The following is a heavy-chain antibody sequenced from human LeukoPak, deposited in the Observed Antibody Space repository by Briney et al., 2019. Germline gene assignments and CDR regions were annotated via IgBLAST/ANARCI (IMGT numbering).Heavy chain of an antibody. Sequence: SETLSLTCTVSGRSISLGYYWGWIRQPPGKGLEWIGSVFHDGSTHYNPSLQSRVTISLDTSKNQFSLKLSSATAADTAVYYCARGQLVAAAPNAEYFQHWGQGTLVTVSS. D-gene: IGHD6-13*01. CDR2: VFHDGST. J-gene: IGHJ1*01. CDR3: ARGQLVAAAPNAEYFQH. CDR1: GRSISLGYY. V-gene: IGHV4-38-2*02.